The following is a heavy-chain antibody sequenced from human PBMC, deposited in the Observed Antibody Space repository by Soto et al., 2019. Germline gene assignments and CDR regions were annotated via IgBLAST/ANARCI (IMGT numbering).Heavy chain of an antibody. CDR1: GFTFSGYW. Sequence: GGSLRLSCAASGFTFSGYWMHWVRQAPGKGLVWVSRINSDGSSTSYADSVKGRFTISRDNAKNTLYLQMNSLRAEDTAVYYCARVRVGGPYYFDYWGQGTLVTVSS. D-gene: IGHD1-26*01. V-gene: IGHV3-74*01. J-gene: IGHJ4*02. CDR2: INSDGSST. CDR3: ARVRVGGPYYFDY.